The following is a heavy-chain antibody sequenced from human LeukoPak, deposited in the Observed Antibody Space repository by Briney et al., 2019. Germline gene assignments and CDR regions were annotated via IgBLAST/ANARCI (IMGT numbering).Heavy chain of an antibody. CDR2: INSDGSNT. D-gene: IGHD1-1*01. Sequence: GSLRLSCAASGFTFSSYWMHWVRQAPGKGLVWASRINSDGSNTIYADSVKGRFTISSDNAKSTLFLQMSSLRAEDTAVYYCVRQNNFAYENWGQGTLVTVSS. J-gene: IGHJ4*02. CDR1: GFTFSSYW. CDR3: VRQNNFAYEN. V-gene: IGHV3-74*01.